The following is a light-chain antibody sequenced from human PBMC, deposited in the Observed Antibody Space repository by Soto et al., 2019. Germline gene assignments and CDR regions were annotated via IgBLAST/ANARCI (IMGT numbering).Light chain of an antibody. V-gene: IGKV1-5*03. CDR2: KAS. CDR1: QSISSW. CDR3: QQYNSFPT. Sequence: DIQMTQSPSTLSASVGDRVTITCRASQSISSWLAWYQQKPGKAPKLLIYKASSLEIGVPSRFSGSGSGTEFALTISCLQPYDFATYYCQQYNSFPTFGRGTKVEIK. J-gene: IGKJ1*01.